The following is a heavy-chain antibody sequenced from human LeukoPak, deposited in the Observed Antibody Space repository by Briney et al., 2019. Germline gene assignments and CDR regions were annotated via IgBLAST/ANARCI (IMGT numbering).Heavy chain of an antibody. V-gene: IGHV5-51*01. J-gene: IGHJ5*02. CDR3: ARLDKIDYYGSGSPDWFDP. D-gene: IGHD3-10*01. CDR1: GYSFTSYW. Sequence: GESLKISCKGSGYSFTSYWIGWVRQMPGKGLEWMGIIYPGDSDTRYSPSFQGQVTISADKSISTAYLQWSSLKASDTAMYYCARLDKIDYYGSGSPDWFDPWGQGTLVSVSS. CDR2: IYPGDSDT.